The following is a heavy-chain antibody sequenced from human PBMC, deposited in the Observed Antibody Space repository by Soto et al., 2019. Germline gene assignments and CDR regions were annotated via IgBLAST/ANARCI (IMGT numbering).Heavy chain of an antibody. D-gene: IGHD2-21*02. J-gene: IGHJ6*03. CDR2: INHSGST. V-gene: IGHV4-34*01. CDR3: ARRLGGDYGYYYMDV. Sequence: SETLSLTCAVYGGSFSGYYWSWIRQPPGKGLEWIGEINHSGSTNYNPSLKSRVTISVDTSKNQFSLKLSSVTAADTAVYYCARRLGGDYGYYYMDVWGKGTTVTVSS. CDR1: GGSFSGYY.